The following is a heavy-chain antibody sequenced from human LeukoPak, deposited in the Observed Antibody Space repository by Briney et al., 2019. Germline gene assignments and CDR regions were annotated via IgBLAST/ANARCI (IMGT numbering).Heavy chain of an antibody. D-gene: IGHD1-26*01. CDR3: AREAKVGGALQY. CDR2: INTDGTFT. Sequence: PGGSLRLSCEPSGFTFSDYWMHWVRHAPGKGLEWVSRINTDGTFTRYPDSVQGRFTISRDTAKNTLLLQMNSLRAQHTAVYYCAREAKVGGALQYWGQGTLVTVSS. V-gene: IGHV3-74*01. J-gene: IGHJ4*02. CDR1: GFTFSDYW.